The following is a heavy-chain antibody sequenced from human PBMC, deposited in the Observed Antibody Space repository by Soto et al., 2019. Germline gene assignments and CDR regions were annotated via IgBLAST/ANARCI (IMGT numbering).Heavy chain of an antibody. CDR3: ARERVVNYTDYYFDY. D-gene: IGHD3-16*02. V-gene: IGHV3-21*01. J-gene: IGHJ4*01. CDR1: GFDFYYYN. CDR2: ISGTGIDI. Sequence: EVPLVESGGGLVEPGGSLRLSCAASGFDFYYYNMNWVRQAPGRGLEWVSSISGTGIDIHFADSVKGRFVISRDNAKTSLYLQMNSLRPEDTAVYYCARERVVNYTDYYFDYWGHGTLVTVSS.